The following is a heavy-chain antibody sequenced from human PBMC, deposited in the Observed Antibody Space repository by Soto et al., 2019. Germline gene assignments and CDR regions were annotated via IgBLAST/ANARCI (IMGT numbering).Heavy chain of an antibody. V-gene: IGHV3-23*01. CDR2: ISGSGGST. CDR3: AKDPPYYYDSSGYQDAFDI. J-gene: IGHJ3*02. Sequence: GGSLRLSCAASGFTFSSYAMSWVRQAPGKGLEWVSAISGSGGSTYYADSVKGRFTISRDNSKNTLYLQMNSLRAEDTAVYYCAKDPPYYYDSSGYQDAFDIWGHGTMVTVSS. D-gene: IGHD3-22*01. CDR1: GFTFSSYA.